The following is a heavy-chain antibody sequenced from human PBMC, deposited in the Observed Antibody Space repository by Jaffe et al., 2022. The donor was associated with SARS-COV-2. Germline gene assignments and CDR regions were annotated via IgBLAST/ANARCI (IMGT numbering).Heavy chain of an antibody. J-gene: IGHJ4*02. CDR3: AKDRRIAVAGTGEKDY. V-gene: IGHV3-30*18. CDR1: GFTFSSYG. CDR2: ISYDGSNK. Sequence: QVQLVESGGGVVQPGRSLRLSCAASGFTFSSYGMHWVRQAPGKGLEWVAVISYDGSNKYYADSVKGRFTISRDNSKNTLYLQMNSLRAEDTAVYYCAKDRRIAVAGTGEKDYWGQGTLVTVSS. D-gene: IGHD6-19*01.